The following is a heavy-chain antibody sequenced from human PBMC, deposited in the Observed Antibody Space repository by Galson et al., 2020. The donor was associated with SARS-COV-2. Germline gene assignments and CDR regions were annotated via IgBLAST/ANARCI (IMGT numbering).Heavy chain of an antibody. CDR1: GFTFNSAA. CDR2: ISYDGRHK. V-gene: IGHV3-30*04. J-gene: IGHJ4*02. CDR3: AKDGDYDIWSGYYGNFDS. Sequence: GGSLRLSCAASGFTFNSAALHWVRQAPGKGLEWLSLISYDGRHKPYADSVKGRFTISRDNSKNTVFLEMNSLKHEDTAVYYCAKDGDYDIWSGYYGNFDSWGQGTLVTVSS. D-gene: IGHD3-3*01.